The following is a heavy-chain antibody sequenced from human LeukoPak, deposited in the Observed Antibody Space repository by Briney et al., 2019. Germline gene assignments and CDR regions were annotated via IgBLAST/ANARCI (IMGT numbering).Heavy chain of an antibody. D-gene: IGHD1-26*01. J-gene: IGHJ4*02. CDR1: GFAFNSYS. CDR2: ISASSSVR. V-gene: IGHV3-48*04. Sequence: GGSLRLSCTASGFAFNSYSLNWVRQAPGTGLEWVSFISASSSVRYYADSVKGRFTISRDNAKNSLYLQMSSLRAEDTAVYYCARDRGGSYSEIDYWGQGTLVTVSS. CDR3: ARDRGGSYSEIDY.